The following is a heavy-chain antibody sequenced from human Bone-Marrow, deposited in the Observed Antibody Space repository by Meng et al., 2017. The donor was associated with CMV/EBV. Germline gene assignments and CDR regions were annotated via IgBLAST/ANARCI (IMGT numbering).Heavy chain of an antibody. CDR3: ARDGAPYYDFWSGFSYAMDV. J-gene: IGHJ6*02. Sequence: GGSLRLSCAASGFTFSDYYMSWIRQAPGKGLEWVSYISSSGSTIYYADSVKGRFTISRDNAKNSLYLQMNSLRAEDTAVYYCARDGAPYYDFWSGFSYAMDVWGQGTTVTASS. D-gene: IGHD3-3*01. V-gene: IGHV3-11*04. CDR2: ISSSGSTI. CDR1: GFTFSDYY.